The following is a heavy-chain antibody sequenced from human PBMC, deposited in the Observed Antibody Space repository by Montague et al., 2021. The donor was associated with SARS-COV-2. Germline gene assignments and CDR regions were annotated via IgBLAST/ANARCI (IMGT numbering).Heavy chain of an antibody. CDR2: IYYSGST. Sequence: SETLSLTCTVSDDSISSSSYYWAWIRQPPGKGLEWIGSIYYSGSTYYNPSLKSRVTISLDTSKNQISLMLTSVTAADTAVYYCARGLLTINMIVVVMAGASNWFDPWGQGTLVTVSS. CDR3: ARGLLTINMIVVVMAGASNWFDP. V-gene: IGHV4-39*07. CDR1: DDSISSSSYY. D-gene: IGHD3-22*01. J-gene: IGHJ5*02.